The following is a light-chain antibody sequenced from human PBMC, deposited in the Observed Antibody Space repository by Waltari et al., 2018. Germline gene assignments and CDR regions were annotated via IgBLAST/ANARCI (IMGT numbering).Light chain of an antibody. V-gene: IGLV2-23*02. J-gene: IGLJ1*01. CDR1: RSDAGGYNL. CDR2: EVN. Sequence: QSALTQPATVSGSPGQSITIPCTGTRSDAGGYNLVSWYQHHPGKAPKLIIYEVNKRPPEIPSRFSSSGSGYTAALTVAVLHAEDEADYYCCSYSGGWPYVFGTGTKVAVL. CDR3: CSYSGGWPYV.